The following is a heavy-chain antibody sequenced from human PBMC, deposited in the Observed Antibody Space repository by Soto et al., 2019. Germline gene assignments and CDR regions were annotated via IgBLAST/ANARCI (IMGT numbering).Heavy chain of an antibody. V-gene: IGHV4-31*03. J-gene: IGHJ5*02. Sequence: QVQLQESGPGLVKPSQTLSLTCTVSGGSISSGGYYWSWIRQHPGKGLEWIGYIYYSGSTYYNPSLKSRVTISVDKSKNQFSLKLSSVTAADTAVYYCARVGLGYCTNGVCPNWFDPWGQGTLVTVSS. CDR2: IYYSGST. D-gene: IGHD2-8*01. CDR3: ARVGLGYCTNGVCPNWFDP. CDR1: GGSISSGGYY.